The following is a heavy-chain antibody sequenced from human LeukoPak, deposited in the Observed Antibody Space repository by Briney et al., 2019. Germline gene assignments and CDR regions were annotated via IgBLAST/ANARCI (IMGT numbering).Heavy chain of an antibody. D-gene: IGHD2-21*01. CDR3: ARRYGGYWASDI. Sequence: GGSLRLSCAASGFTLSHYWMPWVRHAPGKGLVWVSRINSDGSSTRYADSVKGRFTISRDNAKNTLYLQMNSRRVEDTAVYYSARRYGGYWASDIWGQGTMVTVSS. CDR1: GFTLSHYW. CDR2: INSDGSST. J-gene: IGHJ3*02. V-gene: IGHV3-74*01.